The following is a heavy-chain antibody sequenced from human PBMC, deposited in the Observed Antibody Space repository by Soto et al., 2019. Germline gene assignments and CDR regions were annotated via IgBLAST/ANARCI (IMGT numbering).Heavy chain of an antibody. J-gene: IGHJ4*02. CDR3: AKARAQYYDFWSGYPVDY. Sequence: GGSLRLSCAASGFTVSSYSMHWVRQAPGKGLKWVAVISYDGSSKYYADSVKGRFTISRDNSKNTLFLQMNSLRAEDTAVYYCAKARAQYYDFWSGYPVDYWGQGTLVTVSS. CDR2: ISYDGSSK. D-gene: IGHD3-3*01. V-gene: IGHV3-30-3*01. CDR1: GFTVSSYS.